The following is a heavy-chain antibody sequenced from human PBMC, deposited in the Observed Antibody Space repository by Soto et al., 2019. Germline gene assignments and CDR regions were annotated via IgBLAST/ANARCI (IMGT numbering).Heavy chain of an antibody. CDR3: ATDHGITVTPLFDY. CDR1: GDTLADLS. CDR2: FDPEDGET. Sequence: ASVKDPWKVSGDTLADLSMHWVRQAPGKGLEWMGGFDPEDGETIYAQKFQGRVTMTEDTSTDTAYMELSSLRSEDTAVYYCATDHGITVTPLFDYWGQGTLVTVSS. V-gene: IGHV1-24*01. J-gene: IGHJ4*02. D-gene: IGHD1-20*01.